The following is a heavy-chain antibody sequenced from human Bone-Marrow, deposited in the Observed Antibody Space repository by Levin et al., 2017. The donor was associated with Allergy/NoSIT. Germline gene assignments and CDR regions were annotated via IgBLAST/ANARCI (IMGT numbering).Heavy chain of an antibody. V-gene: IGHV3-11*01. Sequence: SCAASGFTFSDFYMTWIRQAPGKGLDWIAYISSNGSVIYDADSVRGRFTISRDNAKNSVYLQLNSLKVDDTAVYYCARLDTVTTGLDYWGRGALVTVSS. J-gene: IGHJ4*02. CDR2: ISSNGSVI. D-gene: IGHD4-17*01. CDR1: GFTFSDFY. CDR3: ARLDTVTTGLDY.